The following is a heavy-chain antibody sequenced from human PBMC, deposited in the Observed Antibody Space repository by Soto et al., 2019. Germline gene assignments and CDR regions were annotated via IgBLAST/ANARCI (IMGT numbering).Heavy chain of an antibody. D-gene: IGHD1-26*01. CDR3: ARVGGGSYLDAFDI. V-gene: IGHV4-59*01. Sequence: SSETLSLTCTVSGGSISSYYWSWIRQPPGKGLEWIGYIYYSGSTNYNPSLKSRVTISVDTSKNQFSLKLSSVTAADTAVYYCARVGGGSYLDAFDIWGQGTMVTVSS. J-gene: IGHJ3*02. CDR1: GGSISSYY. CDR2: IYYSGST.